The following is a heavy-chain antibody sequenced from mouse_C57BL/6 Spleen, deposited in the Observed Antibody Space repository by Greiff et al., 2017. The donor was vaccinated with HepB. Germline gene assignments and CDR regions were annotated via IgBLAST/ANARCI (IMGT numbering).Heavy chain of an antibody. CDR2: IYPGDGDT. V-gene: IGHV1-82*01. D-gene: IGHD2-4*01. J-gene: IGHJ4*01. CDR3: ARKYDYDLYAMDY. CDR1: GYAFSSSW. Sequence: VQLKQSGPELVKPGASVKISCKASGYAFSSSWMNWVKQRPGKGLEWIGRIYPGDGDTNYNGKFKGKATLTADKSSSTAYMQLSSLTSEDSAVYFCARKYDYDLYAMDYWGQGTSVTVSS.